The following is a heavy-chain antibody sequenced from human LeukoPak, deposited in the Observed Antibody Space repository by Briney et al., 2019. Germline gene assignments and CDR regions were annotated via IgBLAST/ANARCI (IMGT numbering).Heavy chain of an antibody. D-gene: IGHD4-17*01. CDR3: ATRLTYGDYLES. J-gene: IGHJ4*02. CDR1: GGSISSYY. V-gene: IGHV4-59*12. Sequence: SETLSLTCTVSGGSISSYYWSWIRQPPGKGLEWIGYIYYSGSTNYNPSLKSRVTISVDTSKNQFSLKLRTVTAADTAIYYCATRLTYGDYLESWGQGTLVTVSS. CDR2: IYYSGST.